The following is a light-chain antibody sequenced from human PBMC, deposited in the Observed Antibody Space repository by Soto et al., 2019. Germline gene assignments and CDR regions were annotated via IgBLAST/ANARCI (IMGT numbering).Light chain of an antibody. J-gene: IGLJ1*01. CDR2: DVS. V-gene: IGLV2-14*01. CDR3: SSYTSSSYTGSSTLDV. CDR1: SNDVGGYNY. Sequence: QSVLTQPASVSGSPGQSITISCTGTSNDVGGYNYVSWYQQYPGKAPKLMIYDVSNRPSGVSNRFSGSKSGNTASLTISGLQAEDDADYYCSSYTSSSYTGSSTLDVFGTGTKLTVL.